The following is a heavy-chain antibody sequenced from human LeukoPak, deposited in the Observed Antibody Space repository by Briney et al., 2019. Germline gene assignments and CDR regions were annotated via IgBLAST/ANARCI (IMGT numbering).Heavy chain of an antibody. V-gene: IGHV3-33*08. D-gene: IGHD2-21*02. J-gene: IGHJ4*02. Sequence: GGSLRLSCAASGFTFSGYSMNWVRQAPGKGLEWVAVIWYDGSNKYYADSVKGRFTISRDNSKNTLYLQMNSLRAEDTAVYYCARRYCGGDCYSGSVDYWGRGTLVTVSS. CDR2: IWYDGSNK. CDR1: GFTFSGYS. CDR3: ARRYCGGDCYSGSVDY.